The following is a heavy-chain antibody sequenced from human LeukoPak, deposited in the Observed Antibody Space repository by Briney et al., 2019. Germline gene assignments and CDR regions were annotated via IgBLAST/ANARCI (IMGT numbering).Heavy chain of an antibody. Sequence: GASLKISCKGSGYSFTSYWIGWVRQTPGKGLEWMGIIYPGDSNTRYSPSFQGQVTISADKSISTAYLQWSSLKASDTAMYYCARGDIAAAVNWFDPWGQGTLVTVSS. V-gene: IGHV5-51*01. J-gene: IGHJ5*02. CDR2: IYPGDSNT. D-gene: IGHD6-13*01. CDR3: ARGDIAAAVNWFDP. CDR1: GYSFTSYW.